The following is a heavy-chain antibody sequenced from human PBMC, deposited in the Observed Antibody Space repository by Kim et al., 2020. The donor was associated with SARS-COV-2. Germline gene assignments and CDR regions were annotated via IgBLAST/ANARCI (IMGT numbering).Heavy chain of an antibody. Sequence: GGSLRLSCAASGFTFSSFWMHWVRQTPGKGLVWVSRINSAGTTTTYADSVKGRFTISRDNARDTLSLQMSSLRDDDTAVYYCVRGGVTGSRLDHWGQGNL. CDR2: INSAGTTT. J-gene: IGHJ1*01. D-gene: IGHD1-1*01. CDR1: GFTFSSFW. V-gene: IGHV3-74*03. CDR3: VRGGVTGSRLDH.